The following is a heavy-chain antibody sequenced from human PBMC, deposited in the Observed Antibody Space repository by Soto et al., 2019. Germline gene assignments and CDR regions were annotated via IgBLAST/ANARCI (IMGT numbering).Heavy chain of an antibody. CDR2: HYSGGST. CDR1: GFSVSSNY. D-gene: IGHD1-26*01. V-gene: IGHV3-53*01. Sequence: GGSLRLSCAISGFSVSSNYLSWVRQAPGKGLEWVSVHYSGGSTYYADSVQGRFTISRDKSNNTLYLQMRRVRAEDTAVYFCARHRHPRGTVGATSPLDPWGQGTQVTV. CDR3: ARHRHPRGTVGATSPLDP. J-gene: IGHJ5*02.